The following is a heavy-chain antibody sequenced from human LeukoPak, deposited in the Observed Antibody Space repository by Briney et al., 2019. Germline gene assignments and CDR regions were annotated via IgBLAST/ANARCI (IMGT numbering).Heavy chain of an antibody. CDR2: ISSSSSYI. CDR1: GFTFSSYS. CDR3: ARVERYSGYGTDY. J-gene: IGHJ4*02. D-gene: IGHD5-12*01. V-gene: IGHV3-21*01. Sequence: PGGSLRLSCAASGFTFSSYSMNWVRQAPGKGLEWVSSISSSSSYIYYADSVKGRFTISRDNAKNSLYLQMNSLRAEDTAVYYCARVERYSGYGTDYWGQGTLVTVSS.